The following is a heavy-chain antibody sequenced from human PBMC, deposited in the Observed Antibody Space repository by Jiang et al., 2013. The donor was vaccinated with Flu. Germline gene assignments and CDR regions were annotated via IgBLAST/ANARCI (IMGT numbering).Heavy chain of an antibody. CDR3: ARDFKFDCSGSTCYLFDY. D-gene: IGHD2-15*01. CDR2: IYYKGST. V-gene: IGHV4-59*01. CDR1: GGSMSRYY. J-gene: IGHJ4*02. Sequence: SLTCTVSGGSMSRYYWKLDPAAPRKGLEWIGYIYYKGSTDYNPSLTSRVTISVDTSNNQFFLKLSSVTAADTAVYYCARDFKFDCSGSTCYLFDYWGQGTLVTVSS.